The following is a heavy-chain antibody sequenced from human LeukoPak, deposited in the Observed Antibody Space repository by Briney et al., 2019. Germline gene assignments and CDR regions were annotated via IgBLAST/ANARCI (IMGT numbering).Heavy chain of an antibody. V-gene: IGHV3-21*01. CDR3: ASPSGYFYGSGSLGY. D-gene: IGHD3-10*01. CDR2: IISSSSYI. CDR1: AFTFSSYS. J-gene: IGHJ4*02. Sequence: GGSLRLSCAASAFTFSSYSMNWLRQAPGKGLEWVSSIISSSSYIYYADSVKDRFTISRDNTKNSVCLQMSSLRAEDTAVYYCASPSGYFYGSGSLGYWGQGTLVTVSS.